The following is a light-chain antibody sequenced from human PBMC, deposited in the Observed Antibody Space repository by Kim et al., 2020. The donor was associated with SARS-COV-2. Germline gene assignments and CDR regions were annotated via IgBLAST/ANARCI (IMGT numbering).Light chain of an antibody. CDR1: HGVSQSY. CDR3: QQYGSSPRT. CDR2: CAP. Sequence: LSPGGTSTLPWRASHGVSQSYLALYQQKPGQAPGPLLYCAPSGATGIPDRFRGSGSGTDFTLTNNRLEPEDFAVYYCQQYGSSPRTFGQGTKLEI. V-gene: IGKV3-20*01. J-gene: IGKJ2*01.